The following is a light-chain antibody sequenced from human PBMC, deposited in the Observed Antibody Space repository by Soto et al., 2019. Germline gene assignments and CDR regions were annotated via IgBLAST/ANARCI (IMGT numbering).Light chain of an antibody. V-gene: IGKV1-5*03. J-gene: IGKJ1*01. Sequence: DIQMTQSPSILSGSVGDRVTITCRASQTISSWLAWYQQKPGKAPKLLIYKASNLEDGVPTRFSGSGSGTEFTLTISSLQPDDFATYYCQQYDSYSWTFGQGTKV. CDR1: QTISSW. CDR2: KAS. CDR3: QQYDSYSWT.